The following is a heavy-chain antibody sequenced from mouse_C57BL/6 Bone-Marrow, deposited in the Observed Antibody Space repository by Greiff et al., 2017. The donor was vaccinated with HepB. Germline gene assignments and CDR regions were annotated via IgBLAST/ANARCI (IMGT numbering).Heavy chain of an antibody. CDR2: IYPGNSDT. D-gene: IGHD2-1*01. CDR3: TRRKRKIYYGNAGWFAY. Sequence: EVQLQQSGTVLARPGASVKMSCKTSGYTFTSYWMHWVKQRPGQGLEWIGAIYPGNSDTSYNQKFKGKAKLTAVTSASTAYMELSSLTNEDSAVYYCTRRKRKIYYGNAGWFAYWGQGTLVTVSA. J-gene: IGHJ3*01. V-gene: IGHV1-5*01. CDR1: GYTFTSYW.